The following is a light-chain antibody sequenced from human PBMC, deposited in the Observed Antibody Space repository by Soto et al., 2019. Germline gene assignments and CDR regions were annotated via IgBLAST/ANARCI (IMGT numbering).Light chain of an antibody. J-gene: IGLJ2*01. V-gene: IGLV2-8*01. CDR1: SSDVGGYKY. Sequence: QSVLTQPPSASGSPGQSVTISCTGTSSDVGGYKYVSWYQQHPGKAPKLMIYEVSERPSGVPDRFSGSKFGNTASLTVSGLQAEDEANYYCSSYADSNNLLFGGGTKVTVL. CDR3: SSYADSNNLL. CDR2: EVS.